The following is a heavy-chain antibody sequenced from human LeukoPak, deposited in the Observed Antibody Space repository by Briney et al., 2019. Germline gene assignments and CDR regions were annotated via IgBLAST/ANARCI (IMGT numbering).Heavy chain of an antibody. J-gene: IGHJ5*02. CDR2: IYYSGRT. CDR1: GGSISSSSYY. D-gene: IGHD3-10*01. V-gene: IGHV4-39*07. CDR3: ASFSRLVAASYYYGSGRYNWFDP. Sequence: SETLSLTCTVSGGSISSSSYYWGWIRQPPGKGLEWIGSIYYSGRTYYNPSLKSRFTISVDTSKNQFSLKLSSVTAADTAVYYCASFSRLVAASYYYGSGRYNWFDPWGQGTLVTVSS.